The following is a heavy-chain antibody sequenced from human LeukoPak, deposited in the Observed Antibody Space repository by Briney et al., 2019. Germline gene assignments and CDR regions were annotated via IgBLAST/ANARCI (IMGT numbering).Heavy chain of an antibody. CDR1: GYTFTSYD. V-gene: IGHV1-8*01. D-gene: IGHD3-10*01. CDR2: MNPNSGNT. J-gene: IGHJ6*02. CDR3: AGGPVVRGVIPYYYYYYGMDV. Sequence: GASVKVSCKASGYTFTSYDINWVRQATGQGLEWMGWMNPNSGNTGYAQKFQGRVTMTRNTSISTAYMELSSLRSEDTAVYDCAGGPVVRGVIPYYYYYYGMDVWGQGTTVTVSS.